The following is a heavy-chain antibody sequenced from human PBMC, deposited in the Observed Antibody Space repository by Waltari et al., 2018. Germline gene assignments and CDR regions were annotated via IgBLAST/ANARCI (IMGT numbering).Heavy chain of an antibody. J-gene: IGHJ4*02. Sequence: EVQLVESGGGLVQPGGSLRLSCVISGFNFNSYSMGWVRQAPGRGLEWVASIKQDGSVTWDVESVRGRFTISRDNARRSMDLQMNSLRVEDTAVYYCVRDGDDNKPPDNYDYWGQGTLVTVSS. V-gene: IGHV3-7*01. CDR1: GFNFNSYS. CDR3: VRDGDDNKPPDNYDY. D-gene: IGHD1-1*01. CDR2: IKQDGSVT.